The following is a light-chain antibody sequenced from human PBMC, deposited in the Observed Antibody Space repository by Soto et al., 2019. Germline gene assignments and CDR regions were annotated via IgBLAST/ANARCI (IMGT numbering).Light chain of an antibody. CDR3: QQYNSWWT. Sequence: EIVMTQSPATLSVSPGGRATLSCRASQSLSSNLAWYQQKPGQAPRLLIYGASIRATGIPARFSGSGSGTEFTLTISSLQSEDFAVYYCQQYNSWWTFGQGTKVEIK. CDR2: GAS. V-gene: IGKV3-15*01. CDR1: QSLSSN. J-gene: IGKJ1*01.